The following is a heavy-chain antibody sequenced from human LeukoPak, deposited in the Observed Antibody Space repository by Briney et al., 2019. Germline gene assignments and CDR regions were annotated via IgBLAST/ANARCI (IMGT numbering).Heavy chain of an antibody. CDR2: ISSNEDTT. CDR1: GFTFSAYS. J-gene: IGHJ4*02. CDR3: AREYHGGYIDS. D-gene: IGHD4-23*01. V-gene: IGHV3-64*01. Sequence: PGGSLRLSCAASGFTFSAYSMHWVRQAPGKRLESVSAISSNEDTTYYANSVKGRFTISRDNSKSTLYLQMGSLRAEDMAVYYCAREYHGGYIDSWGQGTLVTVSS.